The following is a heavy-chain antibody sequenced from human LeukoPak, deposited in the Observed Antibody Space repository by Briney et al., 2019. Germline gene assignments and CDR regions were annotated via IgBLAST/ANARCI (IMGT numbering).Heavy chain of an antibody. CDR3: ARNHASGVWFGELFFDY. CDR2: IYPGDSDT. V-gene: IGHV5-51*01. J-gene: IGHJ4*02. Sequence: GESMKISCKRSAYSFTSYWIGWVRQMPGEGLEWMGIIYPGDSDTRYSPSFQGQVTISADKSISTAYLQWSSLKASDTAMYYCARNHASGVWFGELFFDYWGQGTLVTVSS. CDR1: AYSFTSYW. D-gene: IGHD3-10*01.